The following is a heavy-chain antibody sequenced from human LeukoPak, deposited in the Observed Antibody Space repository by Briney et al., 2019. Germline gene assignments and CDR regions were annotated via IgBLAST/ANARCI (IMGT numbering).Heavy chain of an antibody. CDR3: ARGESGSYWFDY. D-gene: IGHD1-26*01. CDR1: GFTFNGSA. CDR2: SNSDGSST. J-gene: IGHJ4*02. Sequence: GGSLKLSCAASGFTFNGSAMHWVRQAPGKGLVWVSRSNSDGSSTSHADSVKGRFTISRDNAKNTVYLQMNSLRAEDTAVYYCARGESGSYWFDYWGQGTLVTVSS. V-gene: IGHV3-74*01.